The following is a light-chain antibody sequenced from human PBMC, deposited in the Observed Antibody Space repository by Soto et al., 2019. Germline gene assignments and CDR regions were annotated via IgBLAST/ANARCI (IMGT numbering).Light chain of an antibody. J-gene: IGLJ3*02. Sequence: QPVLTQSSSASASLGSSVKLTCTLSSWHSSYIIAWHQKQPGKAPRYLMKLEGSGSYNKGSGVPDRFSGSTSGADRYLTISNLQFEDEADYYCETWDSNTWVFGGGTKLTVL. V-gene: IGLV4-60*02. CDR3: ETWDSNTWV. CDR1: SWHSSYI. CDR2: LEGSGSY.